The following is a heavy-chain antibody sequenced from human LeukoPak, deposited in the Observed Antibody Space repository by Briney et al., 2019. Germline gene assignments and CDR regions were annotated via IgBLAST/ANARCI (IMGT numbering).Heavy chain of an antibody. Sequence: GGSLRLSCAASGFTFSNYAMHWVRQAPGKGLEWVAVISYDGSNKYYADSVKGRFTISRDNSKNTLYPQMNSLRAEDTAVYYCARSLATSYYYMDVWGKGTTVTVCS. V-gene: IGHV3-30*04. CDR1: GFTFSNYA. D-gene: IGHD5-12*01. J-gene: IGHJ6*03. CDR2: ISYDGSNK. CDR3: ARSLATSYYYMDV.